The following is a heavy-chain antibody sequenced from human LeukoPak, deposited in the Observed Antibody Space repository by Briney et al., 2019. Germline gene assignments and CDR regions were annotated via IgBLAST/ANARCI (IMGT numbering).Heavy chain of an antibody. CDR3: ARVSDSSGYYNAFDI. V-gene: IGHV4-61*02. J-gene: IGHJ3*02. CDR2: IYTSGST. CDR1: GGSISSGSYY. D-gene: IGHD3-22*01. Sequence: SETLSLTCTVSGGSISSGSYYWSWIRQPAGKGLEWIGRIYTSGSTNYNPSLKSRVTISVDTSKNQFSLKLSSVTAADTAVYYCARVSDSSGYYNAFDIWGQGTMVTVSS.